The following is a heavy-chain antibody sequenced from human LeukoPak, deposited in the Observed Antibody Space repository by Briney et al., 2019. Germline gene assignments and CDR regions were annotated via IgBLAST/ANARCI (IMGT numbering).Heavy chain of an antibody. D-gene: IGHD1-26*01. V-gene: IGHV4-34*01. J-gene: IGHJ3*02. Sequence: SETLSLTCAVYGGSFSGYYWSWIRQPPGKGLEWIGEINHSGSTNYNPSLKSRVTISVDTSKNQFSLKLSSVTAADTAVYYCASTSWSYYPASAFDIWGQGTMVTVSS. CDR3: ASTSWSYYPASAFDI. CDR1: GGSFSGYY. CDR2: INHSGST.